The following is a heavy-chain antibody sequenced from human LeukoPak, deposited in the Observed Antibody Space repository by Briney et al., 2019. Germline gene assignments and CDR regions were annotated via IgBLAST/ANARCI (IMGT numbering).Heavy chain of an antibody. CDR1: GFTFSSYG. Sequence: PGGSLRLSCAASGFTFSSYGMHWVRQAPGEGLEWVSAISGSGGSTYYADSVKGRFTISRDNSKNTLYLQMNSLRAEDTAVYYCAKDLKRGYSPYGMDVWGQGTTVTVSS. CDR3: AKDLKRGYSPYGMDV. CDR2: ISGSGGST. D-gene: IGHD2-21*01. V-gene: IGHV3-23*01. J-gene: IGHJ6*02.